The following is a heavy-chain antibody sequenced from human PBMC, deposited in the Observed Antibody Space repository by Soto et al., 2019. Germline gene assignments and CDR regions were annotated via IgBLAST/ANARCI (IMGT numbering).Heavy chain of an antibody. CDR1: GFTFSSYA. V-gene: IGHV3-30-3*01. CDR2: ISYDGSNK. CDR3: ASPLWRDDYNWGYFDL. Sequence: QVQLVESGGGVVQPGRSLRLSCAASGFTFSSYAMHWVRQAPGKGLEWVAVISYDGSNKYYADSVKGRFTISRDNSKNTLYLQMTGLRTEETAVSDCASPLWRDDYNWGYFDLWGRGTRVPVSS. J-gene: IGHJ2*01. D-gene: IGHD4-4*01.